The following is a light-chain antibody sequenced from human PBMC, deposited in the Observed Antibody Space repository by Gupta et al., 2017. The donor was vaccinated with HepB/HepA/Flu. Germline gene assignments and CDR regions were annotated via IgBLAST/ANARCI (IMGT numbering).Light chain of an antibody. J-gene: IGLJ2*01. V-gene: IGLV3-19*01. CDR2: GKN. CDR3: NSRDSSGNHP. Sequence: SELTQDPAVSVALGQTVRITCQGDSLRSYYASWYQQKPGQAPVLVIYGKNNRPSGIPDRFSGSSSGNTASLTITGAQAEDEADYYCNSRDSSGNHPFGGGTKLTVL. CDR1: SLRSYY.